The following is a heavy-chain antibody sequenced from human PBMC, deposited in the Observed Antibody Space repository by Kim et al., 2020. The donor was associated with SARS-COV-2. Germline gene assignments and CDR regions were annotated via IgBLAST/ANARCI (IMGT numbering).Heavy chain of an antibody. J-gene: IGHJ5*02. V-gene: IGHV4-34*01. Sequence: SETLSLTCAVYGGSFSGYYWSWIRQPPGKGLEWIGEINHSGSTNYNPSLKSRVTISVDTSKNQFSLKLSSVTAADTAVYYCARGPGIAVAGNWCDPWGQGTLVTVSA. CDR2: INHSGST. D-gene: IGHD6-19*01. CDR1: GGSFSGYY. CDR3: ARGPGIAVAGNWCDP.